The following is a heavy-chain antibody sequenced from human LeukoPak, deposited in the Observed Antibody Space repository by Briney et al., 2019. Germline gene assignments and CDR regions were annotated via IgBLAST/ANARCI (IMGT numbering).Heavy chain of an antibody. D-gene: IGHD6-25*01. Sequence: PSETLSLTCAVYGGSFNGYYWTWIRQPPGKGLEWIGEINHSGSTDYNPSLKSRVTISVDTSKNQFSLKLDSVTAADTAVYYCARGQLRLSNWGQGSLVIVSS. CDR1: GGSFNGYY. CDR2: INHSGST. V-gene: IGHV4-34*01. J-gene: IGHJ4*02. CDR3: ARGQLRLSN.